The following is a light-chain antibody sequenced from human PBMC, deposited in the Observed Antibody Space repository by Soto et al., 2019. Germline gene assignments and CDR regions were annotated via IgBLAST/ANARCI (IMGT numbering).Light chain of an antibody. CDR2: DVS. J-gene: IGLJ1*01. V-gene: IGLV2-14*03. CDR1: SXDVGAYNS. CDR3: CSYTSSVTYV. Sequence: QSVLTQPASVSGSPXQSXXISXTGTSXDVGAYNSVSWYQQHPGEAPKLVIYDVSSRPSGVSDRFSGSKSGSTASLTISGLQAEDEADYYCCSYTSSVTYVFGTGTKVTVL.